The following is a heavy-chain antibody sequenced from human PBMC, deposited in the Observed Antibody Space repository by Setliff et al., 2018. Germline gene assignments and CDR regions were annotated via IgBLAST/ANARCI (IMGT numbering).Heavy chain of an antibody. CDR3: ARFNFYVSSGHYYAPDY. D-gene: IGHD3-22*01. V-gene: IGHV1-18*01. CDR2: VNNNNCNT. J-gene: IGHJ4*02. CDR1: GYIFSDCG. Sequence: ASVKVSCKTSGYIFSDCGITWVRQAPGQGLEWMGWVNNNNCNTNYAQKFQGRVTMTIDTSTDTVYMELRSLKSDDTALYYCARFNFYVSSGHYYAPDYWGQGTLVTVSS.